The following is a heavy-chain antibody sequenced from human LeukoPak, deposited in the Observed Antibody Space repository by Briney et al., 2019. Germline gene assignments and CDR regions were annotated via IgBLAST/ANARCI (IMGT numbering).Heavy chain of an antibody. CDR3: ARDPRWFGTDPSGRGYFDY. V-gene: IGHV1-18*01. D-gene: IGHD3-10*01. Sequence: ASVKVSCKASGYTFTSYGISWVRQAPGQGLEWMGWISAYNGNTNYAQKLQGRVTMTTDTSTSTAYMELRSLRSDDTAVYYCARDPRWFGTDPSGRGYFDYWGQGTLVTVSA. CDR1: GYTFTSYG. J-gene: IGHJ4*02. CDR2: ISAYNGNT.